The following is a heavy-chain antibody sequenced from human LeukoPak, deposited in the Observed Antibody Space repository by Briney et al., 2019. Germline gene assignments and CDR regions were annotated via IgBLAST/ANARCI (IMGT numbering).Heavy chain of an antibody. J-gene: IGHJ4*02. D-gene: IGHD6-6*01. CDR2: GLYTGDT. V-gene: IGHV4-39*02. CDR3: AREHRSSKYFDS. CDR1: GGSIAVNHYY. Sequence: SETLSLTCSVSGGSIAVNHYYWGWIRQPPGKGLEWIGSGLYTGDTYSNPSLRSRVTISVDTSKNEFSLKMNSVTAADTAVYYCAREHRSSKYFDSWGQGALMIVSS.